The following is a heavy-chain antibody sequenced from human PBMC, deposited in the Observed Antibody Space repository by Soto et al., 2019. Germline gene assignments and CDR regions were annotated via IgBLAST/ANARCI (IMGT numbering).Heavy chain of an antibody. CDR2: ISGSGGST. V-gene: IGHV3-23*01. CDR3: AKDLRGYDYYDYYYGMDV. CDR1: GFTFSSYA. D-gene: IGHD3-3*01. Sequence: GGSLRLSCAASGFTFSSYAMSWVRQAPGKGLEWVSAISGSGGSTYYADSVKGRFIISRDNSKNTLYLQMNSLRAEDTAVYYCAKDLRGYDYYDYYYGMDVWGQGTTVTVSS. J-gene: IGHJ6*02.